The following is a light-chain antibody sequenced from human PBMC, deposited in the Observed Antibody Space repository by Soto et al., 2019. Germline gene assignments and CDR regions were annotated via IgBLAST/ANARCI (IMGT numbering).Light chain of an antibody. CDR3: NSYTGSSSSDV. V-gene: IGLV2-14*01. Sequence: QSALTQPASVSGSPGQSITISCTGTSSDVGGYNYVSWYQQHPGKAPKLMIYEVSNRPSGVSNRFSGSKSGNTASLTISGLQAEDEADYYCNSYTGSSSSDVFGTGTKVTVL. J-gene: IGLJ1*01. CDR2: EVS. CDR1: SSDVGGYNY.